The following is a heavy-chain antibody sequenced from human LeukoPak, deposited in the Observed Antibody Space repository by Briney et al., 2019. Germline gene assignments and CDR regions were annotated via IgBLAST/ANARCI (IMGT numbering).Heavy chain of an antibody. CDR2: IKQDGSEK. CDR3: ARWRGAQSEFEY. J-gene: IGHJ4*02. CDR1: GFTFTRYW. V-gene: IGHV3-7*01. Sequence: GGSLRLSCAASGFTFTRYWMSWVRQAPGKGLECVANIKQDGSEKEYVDSVKGRFTISRDNPKNSLYLQMNNVRAEDTAVYYCARWRGAQSEFEYWGQGTLVTVSS. D-gene: IGHD3-3*01.